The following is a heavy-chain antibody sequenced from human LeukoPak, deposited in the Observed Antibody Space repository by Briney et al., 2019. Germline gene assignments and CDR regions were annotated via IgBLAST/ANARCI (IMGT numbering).Heavy chain of an antibody. J-gene: IGHJ3*02. V-gene: IGHV3-23*01. D-gene: IGHD3-9*01. CDR3: AKETTSNYGPFDM. Sequence: GGSLRLSCAASGFTFSSYAMSWVRQVPGRGLEWVSGISGSGGTTHYADSVKGRFTVSRDNSRNTLFLQLNSLRAEDTAMYYCAKETTSNYGPFDMWGQGTMVTVSS. CDR2: ISGSGGTT. CDR1: GFTFSSYA.